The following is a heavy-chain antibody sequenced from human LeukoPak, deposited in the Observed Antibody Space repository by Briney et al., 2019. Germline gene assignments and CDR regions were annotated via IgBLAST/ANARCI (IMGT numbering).Heavy chain of an antibody. CDR3: ARDREMPGDAFDI. CDR2: IYYSGST. Sequence: PSETLSLTCTVSGGSISSSSYYWGWIRQPPGKGLEWIGSIYYSGSTYYNPSLKSRVTISVDTSKNQFSLKLSSVTAADTAVYYCARDREMPGDAFDIWGQGTMVTVSS. J-gene: IGHJ3*02. CDR1: GGSISSSSYY. D-gene: IGHD1-14*01. V-gene: IGHV4-39*07.